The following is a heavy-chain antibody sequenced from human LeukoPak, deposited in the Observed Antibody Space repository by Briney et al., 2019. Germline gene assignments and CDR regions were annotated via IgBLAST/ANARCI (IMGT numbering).Heavy chain of an antibody. D-gene: IGHD1-26*01. Sequence: SGPTLLNPPQTLTLTCTLSGFSLTTNGMCVSWIRQSPGKAPEWLALIEWDNKKNYNTSLKTRLTISRDTSKNQVFLIMSNMDPVDTATYYCARYLVGAHEAFDIWGPGTVVTVSS. J-gene: IGHJ3*02. V-gene: IGHV2-70*13. CDR2: IEWDNKK. CDR3: ARYLVGAHEAFDI. CDR1: GFSLTTNGMC.